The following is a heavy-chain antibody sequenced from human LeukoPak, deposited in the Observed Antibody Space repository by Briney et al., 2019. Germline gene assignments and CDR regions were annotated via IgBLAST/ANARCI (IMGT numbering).Heavy chain of an antibody. CDR2: IKQDGSGK. CDR1: GFTFSSYW. J-gene: IGHJ4*02. V-gene: IGHV3-7*01. D-gene: IGHD3-22*01. Sequence: GGSLRLSCAASGFTFSSYWMSWVRQAPGKGLEWVANIKQDGSGKYYVDSVKGRFTISRDNAKNSLYLQMNSLRAEDTAVYYCARVIVVVITSYFDYWGQGTLVTVSS. CDR3: ARVIVVVITSYFDY.